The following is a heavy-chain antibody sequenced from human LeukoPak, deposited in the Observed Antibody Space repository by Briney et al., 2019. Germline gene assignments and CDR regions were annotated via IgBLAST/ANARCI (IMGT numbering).Heavy chain of an antibody. D-gene: IGHD3-22*01. J-gene: IGHJ4*02. CDR1: GGSISSYY. V-gene: IGHV4-59*01. Sequence: SETLSLTCTVSGGSISSYYWSWIRQPPGKGLEWIGYIYYSGSTNYNPSLKSRVTISVDTSKNQFSLKLSSVTAADTAVYYCARGSSPVDDNYDSSGYFIYFDYWGQGTPGTVSS. CDR3: ARGSSPVDDNYDSSGYFIYFDY. CDR2: IYYSGST.